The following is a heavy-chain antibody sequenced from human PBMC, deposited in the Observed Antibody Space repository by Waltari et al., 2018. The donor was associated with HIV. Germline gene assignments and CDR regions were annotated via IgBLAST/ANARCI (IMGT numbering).Heavy chain of an antibody. CDR1: GFTFGDYP. V-gene: IGHV3-49*03. J-gene: IGHJ5*02. D-gene: IGHD2-2*01. CDR3: TRDGTGTSVGFDP. Sequence: EVQWVESGGGLVQPRRALRLSCTDSGFTFGDYPMSWLCQPTGQGLELVGFIRSKAYGGTTEYAASVKGRFTISRDDSKSIAYLQMNSLKTEDTAVYYCTRDGTGTSVGFDPWGQGTLVTVSS. CDR2: IRSKAYGGTT.